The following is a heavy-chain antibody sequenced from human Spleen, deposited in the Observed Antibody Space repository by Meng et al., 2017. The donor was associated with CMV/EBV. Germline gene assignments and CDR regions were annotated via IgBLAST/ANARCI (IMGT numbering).Heavy chain of an antibody. D-gene: IGHD3-22*01. J-gene: IGHJ4*02. CDR3: AKDRAYYDSSEKDY. CDR2: ISGSGGST. CDR1: GFTFRSYW. Sequence: GGSLRLSCAVSGFTFRSYWMSWVRQAPGKGLEWVSAISGSGGSTYYADSVKGRFTISRDNSKNTLYLQMNSLRAEDTAVYYCAKDRAYYDSSEKDYWGQGTLVTVSS. V-gene: IGHV3-23*01.